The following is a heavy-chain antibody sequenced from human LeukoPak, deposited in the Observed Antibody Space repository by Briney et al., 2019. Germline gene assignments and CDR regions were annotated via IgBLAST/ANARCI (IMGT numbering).Heavy chain of an antibody. Sequence: PGGSLRLSCAASGFTFDDYAMHWVRQAPGKGLEWVSGISWNSGSIGYADSVKGRFTISRDNAKNSLYLQMNSLRAEDTALYYCAKGPRTTVTTTLDYWGQGTLVTVSS. D-gene: IGHD4-17*01. CDR2: ISWNSGSI. J-gene: IGHJ4*02. CDR1: GFTFDDYA. V-gene: IGHV3-9*01. CDR3: AKGPRTTVTTTLDY.